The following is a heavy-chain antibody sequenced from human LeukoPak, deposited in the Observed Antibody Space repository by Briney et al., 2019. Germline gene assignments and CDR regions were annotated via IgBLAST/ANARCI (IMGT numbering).Heavy chain of an antibody. J-gene: IGHJ4*02. V-gene: IGHV4-4*07. D-gene: IGHD3-10*01. CDR1: GGSISSYY. CDR2: IYTSGST. CDR3: AREGPMFDSGSYSKSLGY. Sequence: SETLSLTCTVSGGSISSYYWSWIRQPAGKGLEWIGRIYTSGSTNYNPSLKSRVTMSVDTSKNQFSLKLTSVTAADTAVYYCAREGPMFDSGSYSKSLGYWGQGILVTVSS.